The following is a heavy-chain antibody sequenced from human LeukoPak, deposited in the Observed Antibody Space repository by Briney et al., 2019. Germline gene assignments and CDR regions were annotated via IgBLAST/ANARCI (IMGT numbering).Heavy chain of an antibody. CDR1: GGSISSYY. Sequence: AETLSLTCTVSGGSISSYYWSWLRQPPGKGLEWIGSNYYSGSTNYNPSLKSRVTMAVDTSKNQFSLKLSSVTAADTAVYYCARLAWGRLDYWGQGILVTVSS. CDR3: ARLAWGRLDY. D-gene: IGHD7-27*01. CDR2: NYYSGST. J-gene: IGHJ4*02. V-gene: IGHV4-59*08.